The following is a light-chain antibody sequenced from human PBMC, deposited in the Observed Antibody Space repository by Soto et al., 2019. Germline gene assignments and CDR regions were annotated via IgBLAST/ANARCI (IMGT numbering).Light chain of an antibody. Sequence: EIVMTQSPATLSVSPGERATLSCRASQSVSSNLAWYQQKPGQAPRLLIYGASTRATGIPARFSGSGSGTEFTLTISSLQSEDFATYYCQQSSSPLWGTCGQGTKVEIK. CDR2: GAS. V-gene: IGKV3-15*01. CDR1: QSVSSN. J-gene: IGKJ1*01. CDR3: QQSSSPLWGT.